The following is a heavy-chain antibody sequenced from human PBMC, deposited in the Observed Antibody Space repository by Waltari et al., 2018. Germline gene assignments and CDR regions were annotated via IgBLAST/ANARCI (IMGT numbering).Heavy chain of an antibody. D-gene: IGHD3-9*01. J-gene: IGHJ6*02. CDR3: AKFDLKRNHYYYGMDV. V-gene: IGHV5-51*03. CDR2: IYPADSDT. CDR1: GYIFTNYW. Sequence: EVQLVQSGAEVKKPGESLKISCKGSGYIFTNYWIGWVRQMSGKGLEWRGIIYPADSDTRYGPSFQGQVIISADKSSSTAYLQWSSLKASDTAIYYCAKFDLKRNHYYYGMDVWGQGTTVIVSS.